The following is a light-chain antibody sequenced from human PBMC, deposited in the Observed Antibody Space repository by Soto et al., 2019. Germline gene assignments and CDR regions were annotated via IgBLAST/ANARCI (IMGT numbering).Light chain of an antibody. V-gene: IGLV2-14*01. CDR3: SSYTTSSIDYV. CDR1: SSDVGGYNY. CDR2: EVS. J-gene: IGLJ1*01. Sequence: QSALTQPASVSGSPGQSITISCTGTSSDVGGYNYVSWYQQHPGKAPKLMTYEVSNRPSGVSKRFAGCKSGNTASLTISGLQAEDEGDYYCSSYTTSSIDYVFGTGTKLTVL.